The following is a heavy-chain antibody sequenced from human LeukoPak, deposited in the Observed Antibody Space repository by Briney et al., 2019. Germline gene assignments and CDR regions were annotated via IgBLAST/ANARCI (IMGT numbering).Heavy chain of an antibody. CDR1: GFTFSNYC. CDR2: ISSSGSAM. CDR3: ARGTYGEYGGPAY. J-gene: IGHJ4*02. V-gene: IGHV3-48*02. D-gene: IGHD4-17*01. Sequence: GGSLRLSCAASGFTFSNYCMNWVRQAPGKGLEWVSYISSSGSAMYYADSVRGRFTISRDNAENSLFLQMNSLRDEDTAVYYCARGTYGEYGGPAYWGQGTLVAVSS.